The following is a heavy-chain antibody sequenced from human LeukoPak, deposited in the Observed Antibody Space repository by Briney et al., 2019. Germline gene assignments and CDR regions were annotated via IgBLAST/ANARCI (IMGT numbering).Heavy chain of an antibody. Sequence: SETLSLTCTVSGGSMSGGGYYWTWIRQHPGKGLEWIGYIYYDGSTYYNPSLKSRVNISVDTSKNQFSLKVISVSAADTAVYYWARPPFDYGGTSVRFAFGGRGTLVTVSS. CDR3: ARPPFDYGGTSVRFAF. D-gene: IGHD4-23*01. V-gene: IGHV4-31*03. J-gene: IGHJ4*02. CDR2: IYYDGST. CDR1: GGSMSGGGYY.